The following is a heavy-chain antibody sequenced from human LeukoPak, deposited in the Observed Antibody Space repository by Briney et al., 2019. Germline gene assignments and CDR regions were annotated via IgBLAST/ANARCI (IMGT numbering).Heavy chain of an antibody. Sequence: GGSLRLSCAASGFTFSSYAMSWVRQAPGKGLEWVANIKQDGSEKYYVDSVKGRFTISRDNAKNSLYLRMNSLRAEDTAVYYCARCTGVVAPYYYYYGMDVWGQGTAVTVSS. CDR1: GFTFSSYA. D-gene: IGHD3-3*01. V-gene: IGHV3-7*01. CDR2: IKQDGSEK. CDR3: ARCTGVVAPYYYYYGMDV. J-gene: IGHJ6*02.